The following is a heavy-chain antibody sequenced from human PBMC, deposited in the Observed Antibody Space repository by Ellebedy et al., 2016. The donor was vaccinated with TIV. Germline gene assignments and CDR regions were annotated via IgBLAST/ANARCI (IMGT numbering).Heavy chain of an antibody. CDR2: INPSGGRT. CDR3: AKPQEYTYGAFDN. CDR1: GFNFSSYA. Sequence: PGGSLRLSCAASGFNFSSYAMSWVRQAPGKGLEWVSAINPSGGRTYYADSVKGRVTSSRDNSKNTLYLQMNSLRAEDTAEYYCAKPQEYTYGAFDNWGQGTLVTVSS. V-gene: IGHV3-23*01. J-gene: IGHJ4*02. D-gene: IGHD5-18*01.